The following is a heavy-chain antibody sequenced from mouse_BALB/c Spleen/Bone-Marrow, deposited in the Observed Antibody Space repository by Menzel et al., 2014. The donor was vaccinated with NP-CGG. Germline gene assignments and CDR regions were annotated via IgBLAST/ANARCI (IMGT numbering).Heavy chain of an antibody. J-gene: IGHJ2*01. CDR1: GFNIKDTY. CDR3: ASYYYGHYFDY. D-gene: IGHD1-1*01. V-gene: IGHV14-3*02. Sequence: VQLKESGAELVKPGASVKLSCTASGFNIKDTYMHWVKQRPEQGLEWIGRIDPANGNTKYDPKFKGKANITADTSSNTAYLQLSSLTSEDTAVYYCASYYYGHYFDYWGQGTTLTVSS. CDR2: IDPANGNT.